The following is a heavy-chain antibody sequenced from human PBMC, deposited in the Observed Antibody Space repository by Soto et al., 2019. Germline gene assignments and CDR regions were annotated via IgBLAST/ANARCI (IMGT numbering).Heavy chain of an antibody. D-gene: IGHD4-17*01. V-gene: IGHV4-59*01. CDR3: ARGSTDYYYYFTDG. CDR1: GGSISNYY. Sequence: SETLSLTCTVSGGSISNYYWSWIRQPPGKGLEWIGYFYYSGSTNYNPSLKSRVTISVDTSKNQFSLKLSSVTAADTAFYYCARGSTDYYYYFTDGWGKGTTVTVSS. J-gene: IGHJ6*03. CDR2: FYYSGST.